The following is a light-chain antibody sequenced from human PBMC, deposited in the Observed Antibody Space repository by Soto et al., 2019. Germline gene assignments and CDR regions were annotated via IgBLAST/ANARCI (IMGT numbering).Light chain of an antibody. J-gene: IGKJ2*01. CDR2: GAS. CDR1: QSVSIN. V-gene: IGKV3-15*01. Sequence: EIVMTQSPATLSVSPGERATLSCRASQSVSINLAWYQQKPGQAPRLLIYGASTRATGIPARFSGSGSGTEFTLTISSLQSEDFAVYSCQQYNNWNTFGQGTKLEIK. CDR3: QQYNNWNT.